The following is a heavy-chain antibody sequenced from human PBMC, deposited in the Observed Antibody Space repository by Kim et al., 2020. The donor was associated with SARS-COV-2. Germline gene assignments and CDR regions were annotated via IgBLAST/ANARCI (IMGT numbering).Heavy chain of an antibody. J-gene: IGHJ4*02. D-gene: IGHD1-26*01. CDR3: AGRGGRWLPMYYFDY. Sequence: DSVKCRFTISKDNSKTTLYLQMSSLGAEDTAVYYCAGRGGRWLPMYYFDYWGQGTLVTVSS. V-gene: IGHV3-23*01.